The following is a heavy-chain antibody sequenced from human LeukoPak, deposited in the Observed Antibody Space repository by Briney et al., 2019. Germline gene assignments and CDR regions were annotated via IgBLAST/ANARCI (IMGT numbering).Heavy chain of an antibody. D-gene: IGHD6-13*01. CDR2: INHSGST. CDR1: GGSSSGYY. V-gene: IGHV4-34*01. CDR3: ARRRYTGYSSSWYPTDY. J-gene: IGHJ4*02. Sequence: SETLSLTCAVYGGSSSGYYWSWIRQPPGKGLEWIGEINHSGSTNYNPSLKSRVTISVDTSKNQFSLKLSSVTAADTAVYYCARRRYTGYSSSWYPTDYWGQGTLVTVSS.